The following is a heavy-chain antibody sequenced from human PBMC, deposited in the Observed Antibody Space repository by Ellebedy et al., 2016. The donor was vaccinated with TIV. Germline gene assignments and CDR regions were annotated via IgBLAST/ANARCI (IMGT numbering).Heavy chain of an antibody. Sequence: GGSLRLSCAASGFIFSDYYMSWIRQAPGKGLKWISYISSSGTPIYYADSVKGRFTISRDNAKNSLDLQMNSLRADDTAVYYCARDTRFIDQRHNWFDPWGQGAQVTVSS. D-gene: IGHD6-25*01. CDR1: GFIFSDYY. J-gene: IGHJ5*02. CDR2: ISSSGTPI. V-gene: IGHV3-11*01. CDR3: ARDTRFIDQRHNWFDP.